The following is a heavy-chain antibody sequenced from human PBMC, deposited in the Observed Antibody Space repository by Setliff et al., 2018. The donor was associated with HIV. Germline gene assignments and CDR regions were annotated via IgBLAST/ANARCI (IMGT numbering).Heavy chain of an antibody. CDR2: INHSGST. D-gene: IGHD1-26*01. Sequence: PSETLSLTCAVSGGSISSNWWSWVRQSPGKGLEWIGEINHSGSTNYNPSLKSRVTMSVDKAKFQFSLWLTSVTAADTAVYYCEAATVGETGYYGIDVWGPGTTVTVSS. J-gene: IGHJ6*02. CDR3: EAATVGETGYYGIDV. CDR1: GGSISSNW. V-gene: IGHV4-4*02.